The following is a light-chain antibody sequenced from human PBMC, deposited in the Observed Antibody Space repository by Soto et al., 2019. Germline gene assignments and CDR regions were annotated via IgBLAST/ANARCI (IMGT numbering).Light chain of an antibody. CDR3: QQYGSSRGFT. J-gene: IGKJ3*01. CDR2: GAS. Sequence: EIVLTQSPGTLSLSPGERATLSCRASQSVSSSYLAWYQQKPRQAPRLLIYGASGRATGIPEMFSGSGSGTDFPLTISRLEHEDFAVYYCQQYGSSRGFTFGPGTKVEIK. V-gene: IGKV3-20*01. CDR1: QSVSSSY.